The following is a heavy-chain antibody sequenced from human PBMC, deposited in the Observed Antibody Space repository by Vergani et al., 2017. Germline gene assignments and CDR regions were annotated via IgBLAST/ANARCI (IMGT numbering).Heavy chain of an antibody. Sequence: QVQLQESGPGLVKPSETLSLTCTVSGGSISSYYWSWIRQPPGKGLEWIGYIYYSGSTNYNPSLKSRVTISVDTSKNQFSLKLSSVTAADTAVYYCARLKYSMAPYFDYWGQGTLVTVSS. D-gene: IGHD5-24*01. J-gene: IGHJ4*02. CDR2: IYYSGST. CDR1: GGSISSYY. CDR3: ARLKYSMAPYFDY. V-gene: IGHV4-59*01.